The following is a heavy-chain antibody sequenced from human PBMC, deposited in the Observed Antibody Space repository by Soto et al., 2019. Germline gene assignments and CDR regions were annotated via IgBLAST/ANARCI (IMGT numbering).Heavy chain of an antibody. J-gene: IGHJ4*02. CDR3: GRGGLGELLFDC. CDR2: ISTNSGDP. V-gene: IGHV1-18*01. CDR1: GYTFSTYG. D-gene: IGHD3-10*01. Sequence: QVQLVQSGFEVKKPGASVKVSCKASGYTFSTYGISWIRQAPGEGLEWMGWISTNSGDPNYAQKFLGRVTITADTSTSTAYMELRSLRSDDTAVYDCGRGGLGELLFDCWGQGTLVTVSS.